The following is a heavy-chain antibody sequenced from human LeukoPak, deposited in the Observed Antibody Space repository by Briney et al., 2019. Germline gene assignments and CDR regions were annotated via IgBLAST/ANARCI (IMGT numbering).Heavy chain of an antibody. CDR2: IYHSGST. V-gene: IGHV4-38-2*02. J-gene: IGHJ4*02. CDR1: GYSISSGYY. CDR3: AREGGYYRFDY. Sequence: PSETLSLTCTVSGYSISSGYYWGWIRQPPGKRLEWIGSIYHSGSTYYNPSLKSRVTISVDTSKNQFSLKLSSVTAADTAVYYCAREGGYYRFDYWGQGTLVTVSS. D-gene: IGHD3-22*01.